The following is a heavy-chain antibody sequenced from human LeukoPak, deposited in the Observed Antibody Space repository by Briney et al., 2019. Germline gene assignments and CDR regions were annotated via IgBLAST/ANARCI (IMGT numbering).Heavy chain of an antibody. CDR3: ARGPAEYSSSADYFDY. CDR2: INNSGSN. CDR1: GGSFSGYY. V-gene: IGHV4-34*01. D-gene: IGHD6-6*01. J-gene: IGHJ4*02. Sequence: SETLSLTCAVYGGSFSGYYWSWIRQPPGKGLEWIGEINNSGSNNYNTSLKSRVTISVDTSKNQFSLKLSSVTAADTAVYYCARGPAEYSSSADYFDYWGQGTLVTVSS.